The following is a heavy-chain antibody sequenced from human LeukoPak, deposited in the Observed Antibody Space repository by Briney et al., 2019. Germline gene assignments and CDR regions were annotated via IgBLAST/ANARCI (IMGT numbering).Heavy chain of an antibody. CDR3: AKILHGAAAGTGPDY. CDR1: GFTFSSYW. V-gene: IGHV3-30*18. CDR2: ISYDGSNN. Sequence: GGSLRLSCAASGFTFSSYWMHWVRQAPGKGLVWVAVISYDGSNNYYADSVKGRFTISRDNSKNTVYLQMNSLRAEDTAVYYCAKILHGAAAGTGPDYWGQGTVVTVSS. J-gene: IGHJ4*02. D-gene: IGHD6-13*01.